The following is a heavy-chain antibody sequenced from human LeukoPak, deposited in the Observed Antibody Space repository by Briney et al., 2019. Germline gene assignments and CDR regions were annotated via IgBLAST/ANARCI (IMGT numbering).Heavy chain of an antibody. Sequence: GGSLRLSCSASGFIFSTSSMKWFRQAPGKALEWVSAISGTSVHIYYADSVKGRFTISRDNAKNSLYLQMNSLRADDTAVYYCVKDSPPRYSGSPPAYWGQGTLVTVSS. CDR3: VKDSPPRYSGSPPAY. CDR1: GFIFSTSS. V-gene: IGHV3-21*04. D-gene: IGHD1-26*01. J-gene: IGHJ4*02. CDR2: ISGTSVHI.